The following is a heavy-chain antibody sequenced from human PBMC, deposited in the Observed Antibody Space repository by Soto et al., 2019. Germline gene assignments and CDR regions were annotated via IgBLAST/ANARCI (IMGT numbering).Heavy chain of an antibody. V-gene: IGHV3-23*01. J-gene: IGHJ4*02. Sequence: EVQLLESGGGLVQPGGSLRLSCAASGFTFDNYAMTWVRQAPGKGLEWVSTISGSGGTTYYADSVKGRFTISRDSSKNTLYLQMNSLRAEDTAVYYCAKDLYGDFDYWGQGTLVTVSS. CDR3: AKDLYGDFDY. D-gene: IGHD4-17*01. CDR2: ISGSGGTT. CDR1: GFTFDNYA.